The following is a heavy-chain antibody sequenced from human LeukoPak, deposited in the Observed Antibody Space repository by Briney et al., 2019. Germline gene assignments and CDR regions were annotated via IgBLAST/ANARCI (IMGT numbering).Heavy chain of an antibody. V-gene: IGHV3-21*01. CDR2: ISGASAFI. CDR1: GFSFSSYN. Sequence: PGGSLRLSCAASGFSFSSYNMNWVRQAPGKGLEWVSSISGASAFIHYGDSMKGRFIISRDNAENSLYLQMHSLRAEDTAVYYCTRGFRDFHSSANYQPFDYWGQGALVTVSS. D-gene: IGHD3-22*01. CDR3: TRGFRDFHSSANYQPFDY. J-gene: IGHJ4*02.